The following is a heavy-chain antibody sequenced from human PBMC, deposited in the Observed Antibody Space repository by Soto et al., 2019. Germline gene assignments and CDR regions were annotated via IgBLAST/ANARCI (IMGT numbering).Heavy chain of an antibody. Sequence: EVQLVESEGGLVQPGRSLRLSCSASGFTFDAYAMHWVRQAPGKGLECVSGITWNSASIGYADSVKGRFTISRDNAKNSLYLQMNSLRAEDTALYYCAKAQAALNGFDIWGQGTMVTVSS. J-gene: IGHJ3*02. D-gene: IGHD6-6*01. CDR1: GFTFDAYA. V-gene: IGHV3-9*01. CDR2: ITWNSASI. CDR3: AKAQAALNGFDI.